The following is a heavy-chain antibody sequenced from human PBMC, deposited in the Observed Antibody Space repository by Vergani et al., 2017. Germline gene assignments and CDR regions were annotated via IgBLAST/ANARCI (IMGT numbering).Heavy chain of an antibody. J-gene: IGHJ4*02. Sequence: QVQLQESGPGLVKPSQTLSLTCTVSGGSISSGSYYWSWIRQPAGKGLEWIGRIYTSGSTNYNPSLKSRVTMSVDTSKNQFSLKLSSVTAADTAVYYCARQIGYCSSTSCYYFDYWGQGPLVTVSS. CDR2: IYTSGST. CDR1: GGSISSGSYY. CDR3: ARQIGYCSSTSCYYFDY. V-gene: IGHV4-61*02. D-gene: IGHD2-2*01.